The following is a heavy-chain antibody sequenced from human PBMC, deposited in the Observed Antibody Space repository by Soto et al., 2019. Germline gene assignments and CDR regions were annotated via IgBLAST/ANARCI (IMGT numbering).Heavy chain of an antibody. CDR2: IIPIFGTA. CDR1: GGTFSSYA. Sequence: QVQLVQSGAEVKKPGSSVKVSCKASGGTFSSYAISWVRQAPGQGLEWMGGIIPIFGTANYAQKLQGRVTITADESTSTAYMELSSLRSEDTAVYYCARDPREPGYSGYVATDYWGQGTLVTVSS. D-gene: IGHD5-12*01. J-gene: IGHJ4*02. V-gene: IGHV1-69*12. CDR3: ARDPREPGYSGYVATDY.